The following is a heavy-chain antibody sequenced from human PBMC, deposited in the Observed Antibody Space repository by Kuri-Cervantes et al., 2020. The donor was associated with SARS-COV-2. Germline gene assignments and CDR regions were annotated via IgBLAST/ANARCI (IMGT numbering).Heavy chain of an antibody. V-gene: IGHV3-21*05. CDR1: ESTFSSYA. J-gene: IGHJ3*02. CDR2: ISSSSSYT. CDR3: ARAPQWVAGDDAFDI. Sequence: GGSLRLSCAASESTFSSYAMHWVRQAPGKGLEWVSYISSSSSYTNYADSVKGRFTISRDNAKNSLYLQMNSLRAEDTAVYYCARAPQWVAGDDAFDIWGQGTMVTVSS. D-gene: IGHD6-19*01.